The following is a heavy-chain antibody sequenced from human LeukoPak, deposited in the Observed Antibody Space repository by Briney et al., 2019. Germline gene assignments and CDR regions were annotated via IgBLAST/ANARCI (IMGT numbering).Heavy chain of an antibody. CDR3: ARRYCSSASCLFDY. CDR2: ITSSGTI. D-gene: IGHD2-2*01. CDR1: GFTFTSYS. J-gene: IGHJ4*02. V-gene: IGHV3-48*02. Sequence: GGSLRLSCAASGFTFTSYSMNWVRQAPGKGLEWVSYITSSGTIYYADSVKGRFTISRDSAKNSLYLQMNSLRDEDTAVYYCARRYCSSASCLFDYWGQGTLVTVSS.